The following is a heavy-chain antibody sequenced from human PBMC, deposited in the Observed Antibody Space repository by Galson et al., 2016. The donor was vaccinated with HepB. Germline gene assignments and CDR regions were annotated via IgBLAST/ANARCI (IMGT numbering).Heavy chain of an antibody. D-gene: IGHD3-3*02. CDR3: AKNAAFAVYGIPYFYSYMDV. J-gene: IGHJ6*03. CDR2: IKYDGSEQ. Sequence: SLRLSCAGSGFTFSNYWMTWVRQAPGKGLDWVANIKYDGSEQFYGDSVKGRFTVSRDNAKKSLYLRMNSLSAADSAVYYCAKNAAFAVYGIPYFYSYMDVWGKGTTVTVSS. CDR1: GFTFSNYW. V-gene: IGHV3-7*01.